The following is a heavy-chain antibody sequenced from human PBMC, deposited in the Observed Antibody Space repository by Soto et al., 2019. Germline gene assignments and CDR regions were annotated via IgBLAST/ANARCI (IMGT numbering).Heavy chain of an antibody. CDR3: ARRGATVTSLYYYYYMDV. CDR2: IYYSGST. V-gene: IGHV4-59*08. J-gene: IGHJ6*03. D-gene: IGHD4-17*01. CDR1: GGSISSYY. Sequence: SETLSLTCTVSGGSISSYYWSWIRQPPGKGLEWIGYIYYSGSTNYNPSLKSRVTISVDTSKNQFSLKLSSVTAADTAVYYCARRGATVTSLYYYYYMDVWGKGTTVTVS.